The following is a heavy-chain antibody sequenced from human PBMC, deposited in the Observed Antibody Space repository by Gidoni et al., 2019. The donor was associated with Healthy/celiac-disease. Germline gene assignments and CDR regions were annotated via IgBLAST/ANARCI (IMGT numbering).Heavy chain of an antibody. CDR2: TNSSGST. D-gene: IGHD7-27*01. Sequence: QLQLQESGPGLVKPSETLSLTCTVSRGSISSSSYYWGWIRQPPGQGLEWIGSTNSSGSTYYNPSLKSRVTIYVDTSKNQFSLKLSSVTAADTAVYYCARRGLTGGYFDLWGRGTLVTVSS. J-gene: IGHJ2*01. CDR1: RGSISSSSYY. CDR3: ARRGLTGGYFDL. V-gene: IGHV4-39*01.